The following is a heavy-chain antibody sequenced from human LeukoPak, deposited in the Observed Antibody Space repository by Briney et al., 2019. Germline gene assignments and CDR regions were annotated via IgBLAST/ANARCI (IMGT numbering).Heavy chain of an antibody. CDR1: GGTFSSYA. Sequence: GASVKVSCKASGGTFSSYAISWVRQAPGQGLEWMGGIIPIFGTANYAQKFQDRVTITADKSTSTAYMELSSLRSEDTAVYYCARWRSGWRLNAFDIWGQGTMVTVSS. D-gene: IGHD6-19*01. CDR3: ARWRSGWRLNAFDI. CDR2: IIPIFGTA. J-gene: IGHJ3*02. V-gene: IGHV1-69*06.